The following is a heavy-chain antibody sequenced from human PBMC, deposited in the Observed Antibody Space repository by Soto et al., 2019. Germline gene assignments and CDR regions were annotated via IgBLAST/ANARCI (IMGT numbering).Heavy chain of an antibody. CDR2: IYYSGTT. CDR1: GGSISSGDYY. CDR3: ARALIQLWPHYYYGMDV. Sequence: SETLSLTCTVSGGSISSGDYYWSWIRQPQGKGLEWIGYIYYSGTTYYNPSLKSRVTISVDTSKNQFSLKVSSVTAADTAVYYCARALIQLWPHYYYGMDVWGQGTTVTVSS. J-gene: IGHJ6*02. V-gene: IGHV4-30-4*01. D-gene: IGHD5-18*01.